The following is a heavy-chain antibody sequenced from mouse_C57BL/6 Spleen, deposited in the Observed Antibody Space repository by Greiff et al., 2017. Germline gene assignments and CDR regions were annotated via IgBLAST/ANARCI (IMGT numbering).Heavy chain of an antibody. CDR2: ISDGGSYT. V-gene: IGHV5-4*01. CDR3: AREYYYGSRDAMDY. Sequence: EVKLMESGGGLVKPGGSLKLSCAASGFTFSSYAMSWVRQTPEKRLEWVATISDGGSYTYYPDNVKGRFTISRDNAKNNLYLQMSHLKSEDTAMYYCAREYYYGSRDAMDYWGQGTSVTVSS. D-gene: IGHD1-1*01. CDR1: GFTFSSYA. J-gene: IGHJ4*01.